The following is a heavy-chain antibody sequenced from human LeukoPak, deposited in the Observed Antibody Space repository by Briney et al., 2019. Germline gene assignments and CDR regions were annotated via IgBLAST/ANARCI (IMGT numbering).Heavy chain of an antibody. D-gene: IGHD3-22*01. CDR3: ARGGYYDSSGYYRLTNWFDP. CDR1: GGSFSGYC. Sequence: PSETLSLTCAVYGGSFSGYCWSWIRQPPGKGLEWIVEINHSGSTNYNPSLKSRVTISVDTSKNQFSLKLSSVTAADTAVYYCARGGYYDSSGYYRLTNWFDPWGQGTLVTVSS. J-gene: IGHJ5*02. V-gene: IGHV4-34*01. CDR2: INHSGST.